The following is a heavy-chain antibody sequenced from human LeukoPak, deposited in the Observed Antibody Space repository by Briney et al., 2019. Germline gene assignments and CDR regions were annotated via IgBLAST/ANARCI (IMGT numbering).Heavy chain of an antibody. CDR1: GGSISSYY. D-gene: IGHD5-12*01. V-gene: IGHV4-4*07. CDR3: AREYSGYDYGDYYYYGMDV. J-gene: IGHJ6*02. CDR2: IYTSGST. Sequence: SETLSLTCTVSGGSISSYYWSWIRQPAGKGLEWIGRIYTSGSTNYNPSLKSRVTMSVDTSKNQFSLKLSSVTAADTAVYYCAREYSGYDYGDYYYYGMDVSGQGTTVTVSS.